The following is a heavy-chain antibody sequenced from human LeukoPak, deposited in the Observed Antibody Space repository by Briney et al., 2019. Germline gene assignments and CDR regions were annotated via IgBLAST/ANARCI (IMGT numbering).Heavy chain of an antibody. D-gene: IGHD6-13*01. Sequence: PGGSLRLSCAASGFTFSSYWMTWVRQAPGKGLEWVANIKPDGSQIYYVDSVKGRFTISRDNAKNSLYLQMNSLRAEDTAVYYCARGAVPGTDPHYYYYYMDVWGKGTTVTISS. J-gene: IGHJ6*03. V-gene: IGHV3-7*03. CDR1: GFTFSSYW. CDR2: IKPDGSQI. CDR3: ARGAVPGTDPHYYYYYMDV.